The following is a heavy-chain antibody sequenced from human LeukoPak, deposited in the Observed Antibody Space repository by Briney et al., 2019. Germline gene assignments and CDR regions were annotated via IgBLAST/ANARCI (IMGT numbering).Heavy chain of an antibody. CDR1: GGSISSSSYY. D-gene: IGHD1-20*01. CDR3: ARDDPNNYYFDY. CDR2: IYYSGST. Sequence: SETLSLTCTVSGGSISSSSYYWGWIRQPPGKGLEWIGNIYYSGSTYYNPSLKSRVTISVDTSKNQFSLKLSSVTAAETAVYYCARDDPNNYYFDYWGQGTLVTVSS. V-gene: IGHV4-39*02. J-gene: IGHJ4*02.